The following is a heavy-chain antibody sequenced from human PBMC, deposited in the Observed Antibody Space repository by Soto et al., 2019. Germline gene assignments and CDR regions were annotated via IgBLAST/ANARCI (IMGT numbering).Heavy chain of an antibody. J-gene: IGHJ4*02. D-gene: IGHD6-13*01. Sequence: QVQLVQSGAEVKKPGASVKVSCKASGYTFTSYGINWVRQAPGQGLEWMGWINTYDGNTNHAQKFQGIVTMTTDTSTSTAYMELRSLSADDTAVYYCAASQQFDYWGQGTLVTVAS. CDR1: GYTFTSYG. CDR3: AASQQFDY. CDR2: INTYDGNT. V-gene: IGHV1-18*01.